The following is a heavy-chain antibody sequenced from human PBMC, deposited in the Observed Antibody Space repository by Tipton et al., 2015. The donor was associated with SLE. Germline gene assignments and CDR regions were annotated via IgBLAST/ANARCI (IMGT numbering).Heavy chain of an antibody. CDR3: PIYYHDSTGLHWFDP. D-gene: IGHD3-22*01. CDR1: GGSISSGGYY. Sequence: TLSLTCNVSGGSISSGGYYWSWIRQHPGKGLEWIGYTYYSGSPYYNPSLKSRGTISLDMSKNQFSLRLSSVTAADTAVYYCPIYYHDSTGLHWFDPWGQGTLVTVSP. J-gene: IGHJ5*02. CDR2: TYYSGSP. V-gene: IGHV4-31*03.